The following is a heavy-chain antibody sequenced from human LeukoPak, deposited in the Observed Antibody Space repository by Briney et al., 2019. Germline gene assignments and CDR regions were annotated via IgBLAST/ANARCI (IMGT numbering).Heavy chain of an antibody. D-gene: IGHD3-10*01. V-gene: IGHV3-23*01. J-gene: IGHJ6*02. CDR1: AFTFSSYA. CDR2: ISGSGGST. Sequence: GGSLRPACAASAFTFSSYAMSWVRQAPGKGPEWVSAISGSGGSTCYADSVKGRFTISRYNSKITLYLQMNSLRAEDTAVYYCAKSSGSAYYYYGMDVWGQGTTVTVSS. CDR3: AKSSGSAYYYYGMDV.